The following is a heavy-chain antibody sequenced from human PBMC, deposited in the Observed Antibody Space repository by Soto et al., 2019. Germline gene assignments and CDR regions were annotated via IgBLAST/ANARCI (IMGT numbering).Heavy chain of an antibody. J-gene: IGHJ5*02. D-gene: IGHD5-12*01. CDR3: ANLHVDIVATLSP. Sequence: PGGSLRLSCAASGFTFSSYSMNWVRQAPGKGLEWVSAISGSGGSTYYADSVKGRFTISRDNSKNTLYLQMNSLRAEDTAVYYCANLHVDIVATLSPWGQGTLVTVSS. V-gene: IGHV3-23*01. CDR2: ISGSGGST. CDR1: GFTFSSYS.